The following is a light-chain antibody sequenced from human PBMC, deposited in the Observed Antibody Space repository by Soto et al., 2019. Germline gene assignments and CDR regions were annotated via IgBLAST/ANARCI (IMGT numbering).Light chain of an antibody. CDR2: EGS. CDR1: STDVGGYNL. V-gene: IGLV2-23*01. Sequence: QSALTQPASVSGSPGQSITISCTGTSTDVGGYNLASWYHQYPGKAPRLIIFEGSKRPSGVSNRFSGSKSGNTASLTISGLQAEDEAHYYCCSYAGSSTWMFGGGTKLTVL. CDR3: CSYAGSSTWM. J-gene: IGLJ3*02.